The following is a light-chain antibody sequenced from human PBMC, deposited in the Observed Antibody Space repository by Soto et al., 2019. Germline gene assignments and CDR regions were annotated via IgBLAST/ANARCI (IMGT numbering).Light chain of an antibody. CDR2: DAS. J-gene: IGKJ1*01. CDR1: QSISSW. CDR3: QQYHSSST. Sequence: DIQMTQSPSTLSASVGDRVTITCRASQSISSWLAWYQQKPGKATKFLIYDASNLESGVPSRFSGSGSGTEFTLTISSLQPDDFATYYCQQYHSSSTFGQGTKVEIK. V-gene: IGKV1-5*01.